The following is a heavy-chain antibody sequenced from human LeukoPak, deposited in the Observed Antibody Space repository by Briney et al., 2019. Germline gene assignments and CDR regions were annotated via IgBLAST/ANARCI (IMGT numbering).Heavy chain of an antibody. Sequence: SVKVSCKASGGTFSSYAISWVRQAPGQGLEWMGGIIPIFGTANYAQKFQGRVTITADESTSTAYMELSSLRSEDTAVYYCARRPRQGYCSGGSCYSDYWGQGTLVTVSS. D-gene: IGHD2-15*01. CDR3: ARRPRQGYCSGGSCYSDY. J-gene: IGHJ4*02. V-gene: IGHV1-69*13. CDR2: IIPIFGTA. CDR1: GGTFSSYA.